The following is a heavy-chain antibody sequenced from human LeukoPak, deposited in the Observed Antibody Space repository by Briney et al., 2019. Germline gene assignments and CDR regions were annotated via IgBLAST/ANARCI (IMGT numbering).Heavy chain of an antibody. Sequence: PSETLSLTCTVSGDSISSSNYYWGWIRQPPGKGLEWIGSIYYSGSTYYNPSIKSRVTISVDTSKNQFSLKLSSVTAADTAVYYCASTGTPYYYGMDVWGQGTTVTVSS. V-gene: IGHV4-39*01. CDR2: IYYSGST. J-gene: IGHJ6*02. CDR1: GDSISSSNYY. CDR3: ASTGTPYYYGMDV. D-gene: IGHD1-1*01.